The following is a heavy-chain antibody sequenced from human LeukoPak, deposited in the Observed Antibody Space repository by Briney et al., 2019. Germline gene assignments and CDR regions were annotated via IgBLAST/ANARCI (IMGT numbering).Heavy chain of an antibody. J-gene: IGHJ6*02. CDR3: AKDPTFDIAAAPTGGMDV. D-gene: IGHD6-13*01. CDR2: ISYDGSNK. V-gene: IGHV3-30-3*01. CDR1: GFTFSSYA. Sequence: QSGGSLRLSCAASGFTFSSYAMHWVRQAPGKGLEWVAVISYDGSNKYYADSVKGRFTISRDNSKNTLYLQMNSLRAEDTAVYYCAKDPTFDIAAAPTGGMDVWGQGTTVTVSS.